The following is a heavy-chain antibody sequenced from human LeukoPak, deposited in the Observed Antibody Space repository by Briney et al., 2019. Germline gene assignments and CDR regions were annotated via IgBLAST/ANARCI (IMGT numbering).Heavy chain of an antibody. J-gene: IGHJ4*02. CDR3: ATPFDY. V-gene: IGHV3-48*01. CDR2: ISGSSSTI. Sequence: GGSLRLSCAAPGFTFSSYSMNWVRQAPGKGLEWVSYISGSSSTIYYADSVKGRFTISRDNAKNSLYLQMNSLRAEDTAVYYCATPFDYWGQGTLVTVSS. CDR1: GFTFSSYS.